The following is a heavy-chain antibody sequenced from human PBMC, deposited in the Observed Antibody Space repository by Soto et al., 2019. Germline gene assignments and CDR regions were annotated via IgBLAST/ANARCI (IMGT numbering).Heavy chain of an antibody. D-gene: IGHD6-19*01. CDR3: ARSDRGIAVGHFYYGMDV. CDR1: GGSISSSNW. V-gene: IGHV4-4*02. Sequence: SETLSLTCAVSGGSISSSNWWSWVRQPPGKGLEWIGEIYHSGSTNYNPSLKSRVTISVDKSKYQFSLKLSSVTAADTAVYYCARSDRGIAVGHFYYGMDVWGQGTTVTVSS. CDR2: IYHSGST. J-gene: IGHJ6*02.